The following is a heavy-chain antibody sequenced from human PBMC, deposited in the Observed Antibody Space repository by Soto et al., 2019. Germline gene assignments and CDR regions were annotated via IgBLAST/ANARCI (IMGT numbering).Heavy chain of an antibody. CDR2: ISYDGSNK. J-gene: IGHJ5*02. V-gene: IGHV3-30*18. Sequence: GGSLRLSCAASGFTFSSYGMHWVRQAPGKGLEWAAVISYDGSNKYYADSVKGRFTISRDNSKNTLYLQMNSLRAEDTAVYYCAKDPQRAYSSGWYAGWFDPWGQGTLVTVSS. D-gene: IGHD6-19*01. CDR1: GFTFSSYG. CDR3: AKDPQRAYSSGWYAGWFDP.